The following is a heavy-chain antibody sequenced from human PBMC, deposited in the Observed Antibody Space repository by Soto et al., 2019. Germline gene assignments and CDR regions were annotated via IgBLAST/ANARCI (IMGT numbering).Heavy chain of an antibody. J-gene: IGHJ5*02. V-gene: IGHV1-8*01. CDR3: ARQSMPITIFGVVIHNWFDP. CDR2: MNPNSGNT. Sequence: ASVKVSCKASGYTFTSYDINWVRQATGQGLEWMGWMNPNSGNTGYAQKFQGRVTMTRNTSISTAYMELSSLRSEDTAVYYCARQSMPITIFGVVIHNWFDPWGQGTLVTVSS. D-gene: IGHD3-3*01. CDR1: GYTFTSYD.